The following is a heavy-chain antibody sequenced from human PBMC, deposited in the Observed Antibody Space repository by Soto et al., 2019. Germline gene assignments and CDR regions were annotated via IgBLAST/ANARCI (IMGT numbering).Heavy chain of an antibody. V-gene: IGHV3-15*01. CDR1: GFTFSNAW. J-gene: IGHJ4*02. CDR3: TTEVLLRFGSGSIDY. CDR2: IKSKTDGGTT. Sequence: GGSLRLSCAASGFTFSNAWMSWVRQAPGKGLEWVGRIKSKTDGGTTDYAAPVKGRFTISRDDSKNTLYLQMNSLKTEDTAVYYCTTEVLLRFGSGSIDYWGQGTLVTVSS. D-gene: IGHD3-10*01.